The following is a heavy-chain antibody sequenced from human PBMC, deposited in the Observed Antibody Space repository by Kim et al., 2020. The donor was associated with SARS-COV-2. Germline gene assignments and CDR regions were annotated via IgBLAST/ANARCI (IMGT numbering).Heavy chain of an antibody. J-gene: IGHJ3*02. D-gene: IGHD3-10*01. V-gene: IGHV7-4-1*02. Sequence: AQGFTGRFVFSLDTSVSTAYLQISSLKAEDTAVYYCARDRGSGSYDAFDIWGQGTMVTVSS. CDR3: ARDRGSGSYDAFDI.